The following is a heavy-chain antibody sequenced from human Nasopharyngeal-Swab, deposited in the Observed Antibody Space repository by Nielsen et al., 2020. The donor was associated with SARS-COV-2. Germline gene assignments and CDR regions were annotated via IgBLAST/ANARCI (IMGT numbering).Heavy chain of an antibody. CDR2: INPSGGST. CDR3: AREIVGASYDYYGMDV. Sequence: VRQAPGEGLEWMGIINPSGGSTSYAQKFQGRVTMTRDTSTSTVYMELSSLRSEDTAVYYCAREIVGASYDYYGMDVWGQGTTVTVSS. J-gene: IGHJ6*02. D-gene: IGHD1-26*01. V-gene: IGHV1-46*01.